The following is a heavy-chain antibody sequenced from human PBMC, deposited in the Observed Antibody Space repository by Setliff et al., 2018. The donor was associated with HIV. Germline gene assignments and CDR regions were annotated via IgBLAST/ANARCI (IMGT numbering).Heavy chain of an antibody. Sequence: ASVKVSCKSSGGTFSSYAISWVRQAPGQGLEWMGGIIPILGSADYAQKFQGRVTITADKSTSTAYMELSSLRSEDTAVYYCARRAGHTNYFYYMDVRGKGTTVTVSS. D-gene: IGHD6-19*01. CDR2: IIPILGSA. CDR1: GGTFSSYA. V-gene: IGHV1-69*10. J-gene: IGHJ6*03. CDR3: ARRAGHTNYFYYMDV.